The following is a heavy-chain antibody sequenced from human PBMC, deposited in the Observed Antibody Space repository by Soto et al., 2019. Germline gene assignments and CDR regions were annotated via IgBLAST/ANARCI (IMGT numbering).Heavy chain of an antibody. J-gene: IGHJ4*02. CDR2: IYYTGST. V-gene: IGHV4-59*01. D-gene: IGHD3-22*01. CDR1: GSSISSYY. Sequence: SETLSLTCTVSGSSISSYYWSWIRQPPGKGLEWIGYIYYTGSTSYNPSLKSRVTISVDTSKKQFSLKLSSVTAADTAVYYCARASDYYESSGFDYWGQGTLVTVSS. CDR3: ARASDYYESSGFDY.